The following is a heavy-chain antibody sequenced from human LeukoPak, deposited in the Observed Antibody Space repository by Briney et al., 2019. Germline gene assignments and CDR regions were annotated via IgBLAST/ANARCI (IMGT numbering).Heavy chain of an antibody. CDR3: ARVGSDRYPTEYYFDY. D-gene: IGHD5-24*01. V-gene: IGHV4-30-4*01. J-gene: IGHJ4*02. Sequence: SETLSLTCTVSGGSISSGDYYWRWIRQPPGKGLEWIEYIYYSGSAYYNPSLKSRITISVDTSKNQFSLKLSSVTAADTAVYYCARVGSDRYPTEYYFDYWGQGTLVTVSS. CDR2: IYYSGSA. CDR1: GGSISSGDYY.